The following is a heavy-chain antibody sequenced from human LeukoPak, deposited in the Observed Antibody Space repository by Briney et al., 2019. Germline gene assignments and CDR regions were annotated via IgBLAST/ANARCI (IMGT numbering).Heavy chain of an antibody. V-gene: IGHV3-30-3*01. CDR1: GFTFSNYA. CDR3: ASTLTTVTFLDY. CDR2: ISYDGSNK. Sequence: PGRSLRLSCTASGFTFSNYAMHWVRQARGKGLEWVAVISYDGSNKYYADSVKGRFTISRDNSKNTLYLQMNSLRGEDTAVYYCASTLTTVTFLDYWGQGTLVTVSS. D-gene: IGHD4-17*01. J-gene: IGHJ4*02.